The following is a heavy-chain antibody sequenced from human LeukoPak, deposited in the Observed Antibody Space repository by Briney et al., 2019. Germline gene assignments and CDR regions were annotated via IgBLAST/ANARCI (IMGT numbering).Heavy chain of an antibody. CDR2: MNPNSGNT. J-gene: IGHJ5*02. CDR3: ARGSDDFWSGQNWFDP. Sequence: GASVKVSCKASGYTFTSYDINWVRQATGQGLEWMGWMNPNSGNTGYAQKFQRRVTMTRNTSISTAYMELSSLRSEDTAVYYCARGSDDFWSGQNWFDPWGQGTLVTVSS. CDR1: GYTFTSYD. D-gene: IGHD3-3*01. V-gene: IGHV1-8*01.